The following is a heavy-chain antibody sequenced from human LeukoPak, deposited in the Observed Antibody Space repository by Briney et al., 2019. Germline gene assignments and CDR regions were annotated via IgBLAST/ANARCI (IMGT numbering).Heavy chain of an antibody. V-gene: IGHV3-11*04. Sequence: PGGSLRPSCAASGFTFSDYYMSWIRQAPGKGLEWVSYISSSGSTIYYADSVKGRFTISRDNAKNSLYLQMNSLRAEDTAVYYCARPYCSSTSCYRFDPWGQGTLVTVSS. J-gene: IGHJ5*02. CDR1: GFTFSDYY. D-gene: IGHD2-2*01. CDR2: ISSSGSTI. CDR3: ARPYCSSTSCYRFDP.